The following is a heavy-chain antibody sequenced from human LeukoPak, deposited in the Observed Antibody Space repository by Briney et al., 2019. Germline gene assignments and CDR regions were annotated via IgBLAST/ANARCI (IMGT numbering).Heavy chain of an antibody. CDR3: ARVLEGYYYYYYMDV. Sequence: SETLSLTCAVYGGSFSCYYWSWIRQPPGKGLEWIGEINHSGSTNYNPSLKSRVTISVDTSKNQFSLKLSSVTAADTAVYYCARVLEGYYYYYYMDVWGKGTTVTVSS. CDR2: INHSGST. J-gene: IGHJ6*03. V-gene: IGHV4-34*01. CDR1: GGSFSCYY.